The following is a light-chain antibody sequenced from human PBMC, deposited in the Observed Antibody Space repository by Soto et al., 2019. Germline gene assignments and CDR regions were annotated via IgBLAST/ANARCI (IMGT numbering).Light chain of an antibody. CDR2: GAS. J-gene: IGKJ1*01. CDR3: QQLNNFPRT. Sequence: DIPLTQSPSFLSASVGDRVTITCEASQGISSYLAWYQQRPGKAPKLLLYGASTLQSGVPSRFSGSASGTTFTLTINNLQPEDFATYYCQQLNNFPRTFGQGTKVE. CDR1: QGISSY. V-gene: IGKV1-9*01.